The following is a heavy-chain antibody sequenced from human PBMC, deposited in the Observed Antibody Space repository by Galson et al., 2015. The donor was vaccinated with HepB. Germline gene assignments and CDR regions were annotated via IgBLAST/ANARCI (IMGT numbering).Heavy chain of an antibody. Sequence: LRLSCAASGFTFSSYAMHWVRQAPGKGLEWVAVISYDGSNKYYADSVKGRFTISRDNSKNTLYLQMNSLRAEDTAVYYCASLAVAGPVGHFDYWGQGTLVTVSS. V-gene: IGHV3-30*04. CDR1: GFTFSSYA. D-gene: IGHD6-19*01. CDR2: ISYDGSNK. CDR3: ASLAVAGPVGHFDY. J-gene: IGHJ4*02.